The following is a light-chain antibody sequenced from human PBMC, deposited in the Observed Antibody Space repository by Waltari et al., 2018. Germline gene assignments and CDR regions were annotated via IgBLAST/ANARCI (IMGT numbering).Light chain of an antibody. V-gene: IGLV2-14*01. CDR2: EVS. J-gene: IGLJ1*01. Sequence: QSALTQPASVSGSPGPSITISCTGTSSDVGGYNYVSWYQHHPGKAPKLLIYEVSNRPSGVSNLFSGSKSGNTASLTISGLQAEDEADYYCSSYTSSSTYVFGTGTKVTVL. CDR1: SSDVGGYNY. CDR3: SSYTSSSTYV.